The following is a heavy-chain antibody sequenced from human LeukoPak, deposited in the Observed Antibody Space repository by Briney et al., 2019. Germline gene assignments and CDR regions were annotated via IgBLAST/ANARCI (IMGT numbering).Heavy chain of an antibody. V-gene: IGHV4-59*01. D-gene: IGHD5-18*01. J-gene: IGHJ4*02. CDR2: IYYSGST. CDR1: GGSINSYY. CDR3: ARDRDSYAN. Sequence: PSETLSLTCTVSGGSINSYYWSWIRQPPGKGLEWIGYIYYSGSTNYNPSLKSRVTISVDTSKNQFSLKLSSVTAADTAVYYCARDRDSYANWGQGTLVTVSS.